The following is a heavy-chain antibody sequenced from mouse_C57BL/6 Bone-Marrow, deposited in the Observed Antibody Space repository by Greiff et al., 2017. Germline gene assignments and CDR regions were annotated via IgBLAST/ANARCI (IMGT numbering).Heavy chain of an antibody. CDR2: ISDGGSYT. Sequence: EVKLMESGGGLVKPGGSLKLSCAASGFTFSSYAMSWVRQTPEKRLEWVATISDGGSYTYYPDNVKGRFTISRDNAKNNLYLQMSHLKSEDTAMYYCAREPTLLAMDYWGQGTSVTVSS. CDR1: GFTFSSYA. CDR3: AREPTLLAMDY. V-gene: IGHV5-4*01. J-gene: IGHJ4*01.